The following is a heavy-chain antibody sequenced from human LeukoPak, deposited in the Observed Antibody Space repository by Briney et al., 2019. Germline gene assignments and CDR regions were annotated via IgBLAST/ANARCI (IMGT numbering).Heavy chain of an antibody. CDR1: GFTFSTHS. J-gene: IGHJ4*02. CDR2: ISYSSSFL. D-gene: IGHD1-14*01. V-gene: IGHV3-21*01. Sequence: GGSLRLSCEASGFTFSTHSMNWVRQAPGKGLEWVSSISYSSSFLDYADPVQGRFTVSRDNAKNSLYLQMNSLRAEDTAVYYCAREVTAEWGPGTLVTVSS. CDR3: AREVTAE.